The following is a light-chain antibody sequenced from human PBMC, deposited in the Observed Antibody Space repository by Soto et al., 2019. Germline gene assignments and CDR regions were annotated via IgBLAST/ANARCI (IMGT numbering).Light chain of an antibody. CDR2: EDI. V-gene: IGLV2-23*01. CDR3: CSYAGGFSLV. CDR1: ISDVGRYNL. Sequence: QSALTQPASVSGSPGQSITISCTGTISDVGRYNLVSWYQQHPDKAPKLIIYEDIERPSGVSHRFSGSTSGNTASLTISGLQTEDEAKYFCCSYAGGFSLVFGGGTNLTVL. J-gene: IGLJ2*01.